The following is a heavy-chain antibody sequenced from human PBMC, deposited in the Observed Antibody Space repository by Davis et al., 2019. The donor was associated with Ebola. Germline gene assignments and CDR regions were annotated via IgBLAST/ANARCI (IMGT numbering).Heavy chain of an antibody. J-gene: IGHJ6*02. CDR3: ARGLGETIFGVVTPYYYYGMDV. CDR1: GYTFTSYA. V-gene: IGHV1-8*02. CDR2: MNPNSGNT. D-gene: IGHD3-3*01. Sequence: ASVKVSCKASGYTFTSYAMHWVRQATGQGLEWMGWMNPNSGNTGYAQKFQGRVTMTRNTSISTAYMELSSLRSEDTAVYYCARGLGETIFGVVTPYYYYGMDVWGQGTTVTVSS.